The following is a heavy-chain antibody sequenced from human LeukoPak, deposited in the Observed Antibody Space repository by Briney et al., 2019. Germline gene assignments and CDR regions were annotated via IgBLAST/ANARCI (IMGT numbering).Heavy chain of an antibody. CDR2: IYYDGRDK. CDR3: ATDRSLSYFDY. J-gene: IGHJ4*02. CDR1: GLTFKNYG. V-gene: IGHV3-33*01. D-gene: IGHD3-16*01. Sequence: GGSLRLSCASFGLTFKNYGMQRDRQAPGKGLEWVSLIYYDGRDKYYADSVKGRFTVSRDNSKNTLYLQMDSLRDEDTAVYYCATDRSLSYFDYWGQGTLVTVSS.